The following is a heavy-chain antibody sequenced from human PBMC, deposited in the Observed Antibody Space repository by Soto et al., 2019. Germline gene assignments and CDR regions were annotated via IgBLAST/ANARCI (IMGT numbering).Heavy chain of an antibody. CDR2: IVPIFGIA. V-gene: IGHV1-69*01. Sequence: QVQLVQSGAEVKKPGSSVKVSCKASGGTLLSYTISWVRQAPGQGLEWMGGIVPIFGIANYAQKFHGRVTIPADEPTGGAYTELSSMRSEDTAVYYCAGGEAEPPMENVWGQVTTVTVSS. CDR1: GGTLLSYT. CDR3: AGGEAEPPMENV. D-gene: IGHD3-3*01. J-gene: IGHJ6*02.